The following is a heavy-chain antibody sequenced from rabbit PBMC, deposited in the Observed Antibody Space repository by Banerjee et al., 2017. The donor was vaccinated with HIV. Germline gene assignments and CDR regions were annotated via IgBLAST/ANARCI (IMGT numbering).Heavy chain of an antibody. CDR3: ARGAGYAGYGYASYYFNL. CDR2: IFAGGSDTT. J-gene: IGHJ4*01. D-gene: IGHD6-1*01. Sequence: QSLEESGGDPVKPGASLRLTCTASGFSFSSGYCICWVRQAPGKGLEWIACIFAGGSDTTYYASWAKGRFTISRTSSTTVTLQMTSLTAADTATYFCARGAGYAGYGYASYYFNLWGPGTLVTVS. V-gene: IGHV1S40*01. CDR1: GFSFSSGYC.